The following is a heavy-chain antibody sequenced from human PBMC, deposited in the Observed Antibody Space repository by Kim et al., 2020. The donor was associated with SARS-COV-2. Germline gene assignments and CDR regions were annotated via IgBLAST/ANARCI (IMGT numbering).Heavy chain of an antibody. CDR3: AKFPSAAAGY. J-gene: IGHJ4*02. CDR2: ISYDGSNK. D-gene: IGHD6-13*01. CDR1: GFTFSSYG. Sequence: GGSLRLSCAASGFTFSSYGMHWVRQAPGKGLEWVAVISYDGSNKYYADSVKGRFTISRDNSKNTLYLQMNSLRAEDTAVYYCAKFPSAAAGYWGQGTLVTVSS. V-gene: IGHV3-30*18.